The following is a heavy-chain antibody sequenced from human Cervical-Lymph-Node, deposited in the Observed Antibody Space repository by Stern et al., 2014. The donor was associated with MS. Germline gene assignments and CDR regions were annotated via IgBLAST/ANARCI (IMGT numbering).Heavy chain of an antibody. V-gene: IGHV1-2*06. Sequence: VQLVESGAEVKKPGASVNVSCKATGYTFTDYNMHWVRQAPGQGLEWMGRINPNGGGADYSQKFRGRVTMTLDMSISTAYMALSRLRSDDTAVYYCARDRYFGSGTFDHWGLGTLVTVSS. D-gene: IGHD3-10*01. CDR2: INPNGGGA. CDR3: ARDRYFGSGTFDH. J-gene: IGHJ4*02. CDR1: GYTFTDYN.